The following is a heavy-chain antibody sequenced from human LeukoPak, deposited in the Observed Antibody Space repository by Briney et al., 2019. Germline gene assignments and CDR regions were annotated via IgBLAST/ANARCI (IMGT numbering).Heavy chain of an antibody. J-gene: IGHJ3*02. V-gene: IGHV3-49*04. Sequence: GGSLRLSCTACGFTFGDYAMSWVRQAPGKGLEWVGFIRSKAYGGTTEYAASVKGRFTISRDDSKSIAYLQMNSLKTEDTAVYYCTRVRYYDSSGYFAFDAFDIWGQGTMVTVSS. CDR2: IRSKAYGGTT. D-gene: IGHD3-22*01. CDR1: GFTFGDYA. CDR3: TRVRYYDSSGYFAFDAFDI.